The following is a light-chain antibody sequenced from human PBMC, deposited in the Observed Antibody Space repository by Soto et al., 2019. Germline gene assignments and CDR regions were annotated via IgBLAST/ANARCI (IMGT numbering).Light chain of an antibody. J-gene: IGLJ1*01. CDR1: SSDVGGYNY. CDR2: EVN. V-gene: IGLV2-8*01. Sequence: QSVLTQPPSASGSPGQSVTISRTGTSSDVGGYNYVSWYQQHPGKVPKLMVYEVNKRPSGVADRFSCSKSGNTASLTVSGLQAEDEADYYCTSYAGGNNVFGTGTKVTVL. CDR3: TSYAGGNNV.